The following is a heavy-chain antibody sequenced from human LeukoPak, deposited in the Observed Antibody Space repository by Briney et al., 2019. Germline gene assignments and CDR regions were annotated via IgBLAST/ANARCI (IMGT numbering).Heavy chain of an antibody. J-gene: IGHJ5*02. CDR1: GGSISSGGYY. Sequence: PSQTLSPTCTVSGGSISSGGYYWSWIRQHPGKGLEWIGYIYYSGSTYYNPSLKSRVTISVDTSKNQFSLKLSSVTAADTAVYYCARVIAVTGMAHWFDPWGQGTLVTVSS. CDR3: ARVIAVTGMAHWFDP. V-gene: IGHV4-31*03. D-gene: IGHD6-19*01. CDR2: IYYSGST.